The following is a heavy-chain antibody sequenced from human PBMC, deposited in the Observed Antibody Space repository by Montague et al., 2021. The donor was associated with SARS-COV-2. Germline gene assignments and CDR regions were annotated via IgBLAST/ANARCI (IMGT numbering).Heavy chain of an antibody. D-gene: IGHD3-9*01. CDR2: INYIGTT. Sequence: SETLSLTCTVSGGSISATDCYWAWIRQPPGKGLEWVGSINYIGTTAYNPSLRSRVTLSVDSSKNQFSLRLNSVTAGDTAVYYCARRYGVGTGYHYMDSWGQGTLDPVSS. CDR3: ARRYGVGTGYHYMDS. CDR1: GGSISATDCY. J-gene: IGHJ4*02. V-gene: IGHV4-39*01.